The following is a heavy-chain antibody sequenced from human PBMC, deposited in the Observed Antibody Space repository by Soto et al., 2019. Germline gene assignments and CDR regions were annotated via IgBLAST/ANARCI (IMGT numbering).Heavy chain of an antibody. Sequence: GGSLRLSCAASGFTLSKYWMHWVRQAPGQGLVWVSRINSDGTSTGYADSVKGRFTISRDNAKNALYLQMNSLRGEETAVVYFGPYPIAYHSQKSGYHDYWGPGTPLTVST. V-gene: IGHV3-74*01. D-gene: IGHD3-3*01. CDR2: INSDGTST. CDR3: GPYPIAYHSQKSGYHDY. CDR1: GFTLSKYW. J-gene: IGHJ4*01.